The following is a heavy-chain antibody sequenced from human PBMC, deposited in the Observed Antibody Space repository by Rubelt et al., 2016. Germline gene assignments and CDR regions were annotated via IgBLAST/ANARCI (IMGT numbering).Heavy chain of an antibody. Sequence: RSLRLSCAASGFTFSSYAMHWVRQAPGKGLEWVAVISYDGSNKYYADSVKGRFTISRANSKNTLYLQMNSLRAEDTAVYYCARVPYGDYVWGLLGYWGQGTLVTVSS. CDR2: ISYDGSNK. D-gene: IGHD3-16*01. V-gene: IGHV3-30*04. CDR1: GFTFSSYA. CDR3: ARVPYGDYVWGLLGY. J-gene: IGHJ4*02.